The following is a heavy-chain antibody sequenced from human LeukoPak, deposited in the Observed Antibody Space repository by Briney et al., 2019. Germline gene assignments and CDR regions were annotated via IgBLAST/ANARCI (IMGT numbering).Heavy chain of an antibody. Sequence: ASVKVSCKASGYTFTSYGISWVRQAPGQGLEWMGWISAYNGNTNYAQKLQGRVTMTTDTSTSTAYMELRSLRSDDTAVYYCASYCSSTSCYRDQEELPPAFDYWGQGTLVTVSS. V-gene: IGHV1-18*01. CDR2: ISAYNGNT. CDR3: ASYCSSTSCYRDQEELPPAFDY. J-gene: IGHJ4*02. D-gene: IGHD2-2*01. CDR1: GYTFTSYG.